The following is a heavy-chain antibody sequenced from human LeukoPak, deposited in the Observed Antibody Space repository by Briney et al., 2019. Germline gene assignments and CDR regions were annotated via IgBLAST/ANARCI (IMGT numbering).Heavy chain of an antibody. Sequence: GESLKISCKGSGYSFTGSWIAWVRQKPGKGLEWMGIIYPGDSDTRYSPSFQGQVTISADKSISTAYLQWSSLKASDTAMCYCARLGYCRDNTCAAFDYWGQGTLVTVSS. CDR2: IYPGDSDT. V-gene: IGHV5-51*01. CDR1: GYSFTGSW. D-gene: IGHD2-15*01. J-gene: IGHJ4*02. CDR3: ARLGYCRDNTCAAFDY.